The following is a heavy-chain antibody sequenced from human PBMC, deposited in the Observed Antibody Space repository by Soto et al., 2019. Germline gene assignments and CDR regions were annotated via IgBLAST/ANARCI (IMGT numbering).Heavy chain of an antibody. D-gene: IGHD3-22*01. J-gene: IGHJ6*02. Sequence: GASVKVSCKASGGTFSSYAISWVRQAPGQGLEWMGGIIPIFGTANYAQKFQGRVTITADKSTSTAYMELSSLRSEDTAVYYCASWAIYYDSSGYYYPPPSSQFYGMDVWGQGTTVTVSS. CDR3: ASWAIYYDSSGYYYPPPSSQFYGMDV. V-gene: IGHV1-69*06. CDR2: IIPIFGTA. CDR1: GGTFSSYA.